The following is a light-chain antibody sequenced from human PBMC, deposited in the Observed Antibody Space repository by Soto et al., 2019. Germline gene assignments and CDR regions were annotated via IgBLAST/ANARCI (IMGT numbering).Light chain of an antibody. CDR2: VDI. CDR1: SSNIGARYE. V-gene: IGLV1-40*01. Sequence: QSVLTQPPSVSGAPGQTVTISCTGSSSNIGARYEVHWYQQLPGTAPKLLIYVDIKRPSGIPDRFSGSKSGASASLAITGLLSEDEAEYYCQSYDSSLSGVVFGGGTKLTVL. CDR3: QSYDSSLSGVV. J-gene: IGLJ2*01.